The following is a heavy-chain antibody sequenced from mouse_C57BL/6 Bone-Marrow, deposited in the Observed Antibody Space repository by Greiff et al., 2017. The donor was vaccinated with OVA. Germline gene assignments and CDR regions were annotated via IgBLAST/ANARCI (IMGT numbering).Heavy chain of an antibody. CDR2: IDPSDSET. Sequence: VQLQQPGAELVRPGSSVKLSCKASGYTFTSSWMPWVKQRPIQGLEWIGNIDPSDSETHYNQKFKDKATLTVDKSSSTAYMQLSSLTSEDSAVYYCAKGYDLYFDYWGQGTTLTVSS. D-gene: IGHD2-3*01. J-gene: IGHJ2*01. CDR1: GYTFTSSW. V-gene: IGHV1-52*01. CDR3: AKGYDLYFDY.